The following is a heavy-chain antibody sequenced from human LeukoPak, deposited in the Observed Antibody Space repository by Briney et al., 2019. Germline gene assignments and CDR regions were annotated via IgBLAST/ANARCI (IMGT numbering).Heavy chain of an antibody. J-gene: IGHJ3*02. D-gene: IGHD2-2*01. CDR3: ARSSNYASDI. Sequence: PSQTLSLTCTVSGRSMSSFNWTWVRQPAGKGLEWIGHMYITGDTYYNPSLESRVSLSINTSKNQFSLKLTSVTAADTAVYYCARSSNYASDIWGQGTMVSVSS. V-gene: IGHV4-4*07. CDR2: MYITGDT. CDR1: GRSMSSFN.